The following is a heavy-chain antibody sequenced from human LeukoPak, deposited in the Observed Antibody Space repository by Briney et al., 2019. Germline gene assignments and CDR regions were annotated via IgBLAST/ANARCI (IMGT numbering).Heavy chain of an antibody. CDR3: ATGPQHVLRYFDWLLYNSAWFDP. Sequence: SETLSLTCTVSGGSISSSSYYWGWIRQPPGTGLEWIGSIYYSGSTYYSPSLKSRVTISVDTSKNQFSLKLSSVTAADTAVYYCATGPQHVLRYFDWLLYNSAWFDPWGQGTLVTVSS. CDR2: IYYSGST. J-gene: IGHJ5*02. D-gene: IGHD3-9*01. CDR1: GGSISSSSYY. V-gene: IGHV4-39*01.